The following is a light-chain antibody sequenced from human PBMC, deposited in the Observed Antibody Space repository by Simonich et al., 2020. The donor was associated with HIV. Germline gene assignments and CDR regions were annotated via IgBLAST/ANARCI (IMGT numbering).Light chain of an antibody. V-gene: IGKV3-15*01. J-gene: IGKJ4*01. CDR2: YAS. CDR3: QQYNNWPT. Sequence: EIVMTQSPATLSVSPGERATLSCRASQTIAGNLAWYQQKPGQAPRLLIYYASTRATGVPARFSGSGFGTDFTLTISSMQSEDFAVYYCQQYNNWPTFGGGTKVEIK. CDR1: QTIAGN.